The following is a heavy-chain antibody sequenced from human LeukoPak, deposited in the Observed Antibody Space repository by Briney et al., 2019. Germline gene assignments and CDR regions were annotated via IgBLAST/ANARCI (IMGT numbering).Heavy chain of an antibody. CDR2: IYYSGST. V-gene: IGHV4-30-4*01. J-gene: IGHJ4*02. D-gene: IGHD3-10*01. CDR3: ARGRLDYGSGSLAYYFDY. Sequence: SETLSLTCTVSGGSISSGGYYWSWIRQPPGKGLEWIGYIYYSGSTYYNPSLKSRVTISVDTSKNQFSLKLSSVTAADTAVYYCARGRLDYGSGSLAYYFDYWGQGTLVTVSS. CDR1: GGSISSGGYY.